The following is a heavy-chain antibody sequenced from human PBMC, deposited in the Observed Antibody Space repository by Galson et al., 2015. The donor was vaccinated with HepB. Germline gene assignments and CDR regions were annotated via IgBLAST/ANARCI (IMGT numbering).Heavy chain of an antibody. CDR2: IIPIFGTA. D-gene: IGHD2-15*01. V-gene: IGHV1-69*13. CDR1: GGTFSSYA. CDR3: ARSLGYCSGGSCYYYYYMDV. Sequence: SVKVSCKASGGTFSSYAISWVRQAPGQGLEWMGGIIPIFGTANYAQKFQGRVTITADESTSTAYMELSSLRSEDTAVYYCARSLGYCSGGSCYYYYYMDVWGTGTPVTVSS. J-gene: IGHJ6*03.